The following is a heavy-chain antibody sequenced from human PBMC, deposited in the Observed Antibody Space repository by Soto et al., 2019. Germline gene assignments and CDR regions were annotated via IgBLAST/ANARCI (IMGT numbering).Heavy chain of an antibody. D-gene: IGHD3-22*01. Sequence: GGSLRLSCAASGFTFSNAWMNWVRQAPGKGLEWVGRIKSKTDGGTTDYAAPVKGRFTISRDDSKNTLYLQMNSLKTEDTAVYYCTTDKPPSYYYDSSGYYYYQHPDYYYGMDVWGQGTTVTVSS. J-gene: IGHJ6*02. CDR3: TTDKPPSYYYDSSGYYYYQHPDYYYGMDV. CDR2: IKSKTDGGTT. CDR1: GFTFSNAW. V-gene: IGHV3-15*07.